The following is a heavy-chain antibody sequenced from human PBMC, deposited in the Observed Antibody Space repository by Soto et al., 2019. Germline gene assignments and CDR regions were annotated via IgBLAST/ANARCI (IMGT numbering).Heavy chain of an antibody. CDR2: ISSSSSYI. CDR3: ARDGLVVGDAFDI. Sequence: PRGSLLLSSASSGFTFSFYSMDWVRQAPGKGLEWVSSISSSSSYIYYADSVKGRFTISRDNAKNSLYLQMNSLRAEDTAVYYCARDGLVVGDAFDIWGQGTMVTVSS. D-gene: IGHD3-22*01. V-gene: IGHV3-21*01. CDR1: GFTFSFYS. J-gene: IGHJ3*02.